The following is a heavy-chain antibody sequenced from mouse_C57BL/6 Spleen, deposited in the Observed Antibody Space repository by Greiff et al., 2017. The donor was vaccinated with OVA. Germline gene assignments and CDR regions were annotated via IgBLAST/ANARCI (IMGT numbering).Heavy chain of an antibody. CDR2: ISYDGSN. V-gene: IGHV3-6*01. J-gene: IGHJ4*01. D-gene: IGHD1-1*01. Sequence: EVHLVESGPGLVKPSQSLSLTCSVTGYSITSGYYWNWIRQFPGNKLEWMGYISYDGSNNYNPSLKNRISITRDTSKNQFFLKLNSVTTEDTATYYCARDRFITTVVATDYYAMDYWGQGTSVTVSS. CDR3: ARDRFITTVVATDYYAMDY. CDR1: GYSITSGYY.